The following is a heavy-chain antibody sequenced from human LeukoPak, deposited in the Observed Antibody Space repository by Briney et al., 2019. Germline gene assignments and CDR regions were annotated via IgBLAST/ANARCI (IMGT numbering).Heavy chain of an antibody. V-gene: IGHV3-21*01. CDR3: ARDQPPYDFWSGYYYYYYYMDV. Sequence: KSGGSLRLSCAASGFTLSSYSMNWVRQAPGKGLEWVSSISSSSGYIYYADSVKGRFTISRDNAKNSLYLQMNSLRAEDTAVYYCARDQPPYDFWSGYYYYYYYMDVWGKGTTVTVSS. D-gene: IGHD3-3*01. J-gene: IGHJ6*03. CDR2: ISSSSGYI. CDR1: GFTLSSYS.